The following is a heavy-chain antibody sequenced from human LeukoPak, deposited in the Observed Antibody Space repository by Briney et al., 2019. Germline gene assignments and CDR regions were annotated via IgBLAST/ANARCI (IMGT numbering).Heavy chain of an antibody. CDR1: GGSISSSSYY. D-gene: IGHD6-19*01. CDR3: ARTKPLYSSGWNPTGYFDY. V-gene: IGHV4-39*07. J-gene: IGHJ4*02. CDR2: IYYSGST. Sequence: SETLSLTCTVSGGSISSSSYYWGWIRQPPGKGLEWIGSIYYSGSTYYNPSLKSRVTISVDTSKNQFSLKLSSVTAADTAVYYCARTKPLYSSGWNPTGYFDYWGQGTLVTVSS.